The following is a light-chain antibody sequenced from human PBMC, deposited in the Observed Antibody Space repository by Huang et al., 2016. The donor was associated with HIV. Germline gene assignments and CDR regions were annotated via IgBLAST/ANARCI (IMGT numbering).Light chain of an antibody. V-gene: IGKV3-11*01. CDR1: QSVSRF. CDR3: QQRSSWPRVT. Sequence: EIVLTQSPATLSLSPVERATLSCRASQSVSRFLAWYQQKAGQAPRLLIYDASNRAIDSPGRFSGSGSGTECTLTISSLEPEDFAVYDCQQRSSWPRVTCGGGTKVELK. CDR2: DAS. J-gene: IGKJ4*01.